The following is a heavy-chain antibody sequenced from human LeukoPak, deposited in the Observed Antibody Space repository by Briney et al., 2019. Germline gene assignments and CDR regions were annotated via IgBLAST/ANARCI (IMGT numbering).Heavy chain of an antibody. D-gene: IGHD1-26*01. V-gene: IGHV3-23*01. J-gene: IGHJ3*02. Sequence: GGSLRLSCAASGFTFSSYAMTWVRQGPGKGLEWVSALTGGAGSTYYADSVKGRFTISRDNSKNTLHLQMNSLRADDTAVYYCAKQLRGTYLSAFDIWGQGTMVIVSS. CDR1: GFTFSSYA. CDR3: AKQLRGTYLSAFDI. CDR2: LTGGAGST.